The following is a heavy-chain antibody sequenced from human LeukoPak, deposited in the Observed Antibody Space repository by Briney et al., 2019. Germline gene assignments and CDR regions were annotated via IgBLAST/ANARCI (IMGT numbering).Heavy chain of an antibody. D-gene: IGHD3-22*01. CDR3: ARDQAYYDSSGCLDY. Sequence: PGGSLRLSCAASGFTFSDYYMSWIRQAPGKGLEWVSYISSSGSTIYYADSVKGRFTISRDNAKNSLYLQMNSLRAEDTAVYYCARDQAYYDSSGCLDYWGQGTLVTVSS. CDR1: GFTFSDYY. V-gene: IGHV3-11*04. CDR2: ISSSGSTI. J-gene: IGHJ4*02.